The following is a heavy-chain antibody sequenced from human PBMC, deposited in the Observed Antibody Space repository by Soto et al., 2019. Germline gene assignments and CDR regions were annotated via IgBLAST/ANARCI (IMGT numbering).Heavy chain of an antibody. Sequence: EVQLLESGGGLVQPGGSLRLSCAASGFTFNSYAMNWVRQAPGKGLEWVSAVSGSGGSTYYADSVKGRFTISRDNSKNTLYLQMSSMRAEDTAVYYCAKDFVYDRSCFLPFFDYWGQGTLVTISS. V-gene: IGHV3-23*01. D-gene: IGHD3-22*01. CDR1: GFTFNSYA. CDR3: AKDFVYDRSCFLPFFDY. CDR2: VSGSGGST. J-gene: IGHJ4*02.